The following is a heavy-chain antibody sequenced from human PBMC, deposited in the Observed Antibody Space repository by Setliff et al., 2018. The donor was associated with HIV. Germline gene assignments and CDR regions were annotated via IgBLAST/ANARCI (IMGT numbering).Heavy chain of an antibody. CDR1: GGAFNTSSSY. J-gene: IGHJ4*02. CDR2: IFYSGSA. CDR3: ARLKLSGVIDY. Sequence: SETLSLTCTVSGGAFNTSSSYWGWIRQPPGKGLEYIGGIFYSGSAYYNPSLKSRVTISVDTSKNQLSLKLSSVTAADTAVYYCARLKLSGVIDYWGQGTLVTVPQ. D-gene: IGHD2-8*01. V-gene: IGHV4-39*01.